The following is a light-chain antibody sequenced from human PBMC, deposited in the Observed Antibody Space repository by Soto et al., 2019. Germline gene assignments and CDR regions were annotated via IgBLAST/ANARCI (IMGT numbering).Light chain of an antibody. CDR2: KAS. Sequence: DIQMTQSPSTLSASVGDRVTLTCRASQSISSWLAWYQQKPGKAPKLLIYKASSLESGVPSRFSGSGSGTEFTLSISSLQPDDFATYYGQQYNSYSYSFGQGTKLEIK. CDR3: QQYNSYSYS. V-gene: IGKV1-5*03. J-gene: IGKJ2*01. CDR1: QSISSW.